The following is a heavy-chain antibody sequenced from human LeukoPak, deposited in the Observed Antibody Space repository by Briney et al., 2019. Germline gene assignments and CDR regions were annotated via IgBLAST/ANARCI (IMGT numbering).Heavy chain of an antibody. CDR1: GFTFSSYG. D-gene: IGHD3-10*02. CDR2: ISSSGSTI. CDR3: AELGITMIGGV. Sequence: QAGGSLRLSCAASGFTFSSYGMSWVRQAPGKGLEWVSYISSSGSTIYYADSVKGRFTISRDNAKNSLYLQMKSLRAEATAVYYCAELGITMIGGVWGKGTTVTISS. V-gene: IGHV3-48*04. J-gene: IGHJ6*04.